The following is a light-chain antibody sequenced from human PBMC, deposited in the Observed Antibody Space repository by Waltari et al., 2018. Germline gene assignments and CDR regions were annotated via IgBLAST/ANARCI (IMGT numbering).Light chain of an antibody. V-gene: IGLV2-11*01. CDR2: DVS. Sequence: QSALTQPRSVSGSPGQSVTISCIGTSSDVGGYNSVSWYQQDPGKAPKLLIFDVSGRPSGVPDRFAGSKSGNTASLTISGLQAEDEADYHCCSFAAGNTVIFGGGTKLTVV. J-gene: IGLJ2*01. CDR1: SSDVGGYNS. CDR3: CSFAAGNTVI.